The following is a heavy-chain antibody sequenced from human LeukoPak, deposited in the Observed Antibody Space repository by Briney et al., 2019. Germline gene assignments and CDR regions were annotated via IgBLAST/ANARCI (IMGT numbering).Heavy chain of an antibody. CDR3: TSDDPVNRS. CDR1: GFAFSNAW. Sequence: GGSLRLSCAASGFAFSNAWMSWVRQAPGKGLEWVGRIKSKTNGETTDYAAPLKGRFTISRDDSKNTLFLQVNTLKTEGTAMYYCTSDDPVNRSWGQGTLVTVSS. CDR2: IKSKTNGETT. J-gene: IGHJ4*02. V-gene: IGHV3-15*01.